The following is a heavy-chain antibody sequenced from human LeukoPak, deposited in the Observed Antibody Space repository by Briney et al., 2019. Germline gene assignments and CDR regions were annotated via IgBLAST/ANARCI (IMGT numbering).Heavy chain of an antibody. CDR2: IYSGGST. D-gene: IGHD3-3*01. Sequence: PGGSLRLSCAASGFTVSSNYMSWVRQAPGKGLEWVSVIYSGGSTYYADPVKGRFTISRDNSKNTLYLQMNSLRAEDTAVYYCARVKADFWSNYGMDVWGQGTTVTVSS. CDR1: GFTVSSNY. V-gene: IGHV3-66*01. J-gene: IGHJ6*02. CDR3: ARVKADFWSNYGMDV.